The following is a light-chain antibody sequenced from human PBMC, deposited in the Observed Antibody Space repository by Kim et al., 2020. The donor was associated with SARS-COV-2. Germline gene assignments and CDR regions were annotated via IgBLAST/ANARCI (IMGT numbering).Light chain of an antibody. CDR3: QQSYNTPGT. V-gene: IGKV1-39*01. CDR2: AAS. Sequence: DIQMTQSPSSLSASIGDRVTITCRASQSISTYLNWFQQKPGKAPNLLIDAASSLQSGVPPRFSGSGSGTAFTLTISNLQPEDFATYYCQQSYNTPGTFGQGTRLEIK. J-gene: IGKJ5*01. CDR1: QSISTY.